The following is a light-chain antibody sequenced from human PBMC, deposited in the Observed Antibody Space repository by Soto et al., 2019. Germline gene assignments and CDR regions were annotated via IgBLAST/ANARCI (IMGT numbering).Light chain of an antibody. CDR2: GTN. Sequence: QAVVTQEPSLTVSPGGTVTLTCGSSTGAVTSDLHPNWFQQKPGQAPRALIYGTNTKHSXXXXXXSGSLLGGKAALTVSGXXXXXXXXXXXLLYYGGPYVFGTGTKVTVL. J-gene: IGLJ1*01. V-gene: IGLV7-43*01. CDR3: LLYYGGPYV. CDR1: TGAVTSDLH.